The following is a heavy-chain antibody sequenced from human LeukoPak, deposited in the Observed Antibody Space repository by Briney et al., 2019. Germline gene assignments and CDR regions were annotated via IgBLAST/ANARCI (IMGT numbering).Heavy chain of an antibody. Sequence: SETLSLTCTVSGDSISSGDYYWSWIRQPAGKGLEWIGYIYYSGSTNYNPSLRSRVTISVDTSKNQFSLKLSSVTAADTAVYYCARHLGYCSSTSCYGYWYFDLWGRGTLVTVSS. D-gene: IGHD2-2*01. CDR1: GDSISSGDYY. V-gene: IGHV4-61*10. CDR2: IYYSGST. CDR3: ARHLGYCSSTSCYGYWYFDL. J-gene: IGHJ2*01.